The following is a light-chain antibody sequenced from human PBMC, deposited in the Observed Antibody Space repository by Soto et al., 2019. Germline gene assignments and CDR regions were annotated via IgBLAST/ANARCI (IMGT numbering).Light chain of an antibody. CDR1: QSISSY. CDR3: QQSYRTPWT. Sequence: DIQMTQSPSSLSASVGDRVTITWRASQSISSYLNWYQQKPGKAPKFLIYAASSLQSGVPSRFSGSGFGTDFTLTISSLQPEDFATYHCQQSYRTPWTFGQGTKVEIK. CDR2: AAS. V-gene: IGKV1-39*01. J-gene: IGKJ1*01.